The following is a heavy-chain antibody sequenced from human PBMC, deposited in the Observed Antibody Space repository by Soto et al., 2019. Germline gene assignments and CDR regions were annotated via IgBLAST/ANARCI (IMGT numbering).Heavy chain of an antibody. D-gene: IGHD2-2*01. Sequence: QVQLQQWGAGLLKPSETLSLTCVVYGGSFSGYYWSWIRQSPGKGLEWIGGINHRGSTNYNPSLESLVTISADTSKNQFSLKLPSVTAADTAMYYCARDGFCTSTTCRVGNWFDPWGQGTLVTVSS. CDR2: INHRGST. V-gene: IGHV4-34*01. CDR3: ARDGFCTSTTCRVGNWFDP. J-gene: IGHJ5*02. CDR1: GGSFSGYY.